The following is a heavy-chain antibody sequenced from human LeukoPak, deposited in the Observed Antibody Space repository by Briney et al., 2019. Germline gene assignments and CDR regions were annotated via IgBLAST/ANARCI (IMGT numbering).Heavy chain of an antibody. V-gene: IGHV4-4*07. D-gene: IGHD3-22*01. CDR3: ARARNYYDSSDYYCEGDAFDI. CDR2: IYASGST. J-gene: IGHJ3*02. CDR1: GGSISSYS. Sequence: SETLSLTYTVSGGSISSYSWSWIRQPAGKGLEWIGRIYASGSTIYNPSLESRVTISVDTSKNQFSLKLSSVTAADTAVYYCARARNYYDSSDYYCEGDAFDIWGQGTMVTVSS.